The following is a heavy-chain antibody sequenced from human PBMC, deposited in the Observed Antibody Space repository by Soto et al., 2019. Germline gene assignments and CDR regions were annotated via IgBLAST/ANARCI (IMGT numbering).Heavy chain of an antibody. J-gene: IGHJ3*02. CDR1: GYTFTSFY. CDR3: ARRYCSGGSCFVFDI. V-gene: IGHV1-46*01. CDR2: INPSGGST. Sequence: ASVKVSCKASGYTFTSFYIHWVRQAPGQGLEWMGIINPSGGSTTYAQKFLGRVTITRDTSTSTVYMELSSLRSEDTALYYFARRYCSGGSCFVFDIWGQGTMVTGSS. D-gene: IGHD2-15*01.